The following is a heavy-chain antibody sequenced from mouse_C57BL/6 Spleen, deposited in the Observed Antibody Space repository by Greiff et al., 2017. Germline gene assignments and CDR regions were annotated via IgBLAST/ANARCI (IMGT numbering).Heavy chain of an antibody. J-gene: IGHJ2*01. CDR3: ASAYYSNYRYFDY. Sequence: QVQLKESGPGLVQPSQSLSITCTVSGFSLTSYGVHWVRQSPGKGLEWLGVIWSGGSTDYNAAFISRLSISKDNSKSQVFFKMNSLQADDTAIYYCASAYYSNYRYFDYWGQGTTLTVSS. CDR1: GFSLTSYG. V-gene: IGHV2-2*01. CDR2: IWSGGST. D-gene: IGHD2-5*01.